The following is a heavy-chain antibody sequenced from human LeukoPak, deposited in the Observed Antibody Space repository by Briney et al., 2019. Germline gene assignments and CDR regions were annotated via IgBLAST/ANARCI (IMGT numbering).Heavy chain of an antibody. D-gene: IGHD6-19*01. CDR2: VYYSGST. Sequence: KPSETLSLTCTASGGSISSSSYNWGWIRQTPGKGLEWIGDVYYSGSTNYNPSLKSRVTISVDTSKNQFSLKLSSVTAADTAVYYCARGVTGGWYGDFQHWGQGTLVTVSS. V-gene: IGHV4-61*05. CDR3: ARGVTGGWYGDFQH. CDR1: GGSISSSSYN. J-gene: IGHJ1*01.